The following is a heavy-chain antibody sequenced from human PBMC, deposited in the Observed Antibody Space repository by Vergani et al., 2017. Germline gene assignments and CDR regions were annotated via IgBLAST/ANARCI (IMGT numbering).Heavy chain of an antibody. CDR3: ARVRTRERTTDDYRFDP. V-gene: IGHV1-8*01. Sequence: QVQLVQSGAEVKKPGASVKVSCKASGYTFTSYDINWVRQATGQGLEWMGWMIPNSGNTGYAQKFQGRITMTRDTSMSTAYMELSSIRSDDTAVYYCARVRTRERTTDDYRFDPWGQGTLVTVSS. CDR1: GYTFTSYD. CDR2: MIPNSGNT. D-gene: IGHD4-11*01. J-gene: IGHJ5*02.